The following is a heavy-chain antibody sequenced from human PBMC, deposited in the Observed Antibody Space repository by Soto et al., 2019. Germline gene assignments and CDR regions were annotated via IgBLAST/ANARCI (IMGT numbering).Heavy chain of an antibody. D-gene: IGHD2-2*01. Sequence: QVQLQQSGPGLVKPSQTLSLTCDISGDSFSSNSSAWNWLRQTPSRGLEWLGRTYYKSQWYNNYAESVRSRITVNPDTSKNQFSLQLNSVTPEDTAVYYWARGSWDAVSRHYFMDVWGTGTTVTVSS. CDR1: GDSFSSNSSA. CDR2: TYYKSQWYN. V-gene: IGHV6-1*01. CDR3: ARGSWDAVSRHYFMDV. J-gene: IGHJ6*03.